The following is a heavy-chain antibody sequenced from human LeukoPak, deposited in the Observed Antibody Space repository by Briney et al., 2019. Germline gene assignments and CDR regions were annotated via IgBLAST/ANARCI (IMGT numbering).Heavy chain of an antibody. CDR3: ARRMGASPFDY. V-gene: IGHV4-34*01. D-gene: IGHD1-26*01. Sequence: SETLSLTCAVYNGSFNEYYWSWIRQSPGKGLEWIGEINHSGSTNYNPSLKSRVTISVDTSKNQFSLKLSSVTAADTAVYYCARRMGASPFDYWGQGTLVTVSS. CDR2: INHSGST. CDR1: NGSFNEYY. J-gene: IGHJ4*02.